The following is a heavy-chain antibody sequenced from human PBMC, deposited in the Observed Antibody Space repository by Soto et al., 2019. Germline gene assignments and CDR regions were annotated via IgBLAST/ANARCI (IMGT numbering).Heavy chain of an antibody. CDR2: IYYTGTT. V-gene: IGHV4-59*08. CDR1: GGSIRDNY. Sequence: SETLSLTCTVSGGSIRDNYWGWIRQSPGKGLEWIGYIYYTGTTKYNPSLKSRVTISVDSSKNQFSLKLDSVTAADTAVYYCARLGGYYQAFDSWGQGTLVTVS. CDR3: ARLGGYYQAFDS. D-gene: IGHD3-22*01. J-gene: IGHJ4*02.